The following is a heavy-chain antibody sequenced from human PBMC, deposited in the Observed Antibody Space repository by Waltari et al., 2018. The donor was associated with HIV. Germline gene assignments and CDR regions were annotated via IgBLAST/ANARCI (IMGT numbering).Heavy chain of an antibody. Sequence: QVQLVQSGAEVKKPGSSVKVSCKASGGTFSSYTISWVRQAPGQGLDWMGRISPILGIANYDQKFQGRVTITADKSTSTAYMELSSLRSEDTAVYYCAGGVGAAGANLFDYWGQGTLVTVSS. CDR2: ISPILGIA. CDR3: AGGVGAAGANLFDY. J-gene: IGHJ4*02. V-gene: IGHV1-69*02. D-gene: IGHD1-26*01. CDR1: GGTFSSYT.